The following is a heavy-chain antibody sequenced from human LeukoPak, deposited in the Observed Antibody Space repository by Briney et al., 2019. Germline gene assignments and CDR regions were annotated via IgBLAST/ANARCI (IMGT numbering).Heavy chain of an antibody. J-gene: IGHJ4*02. V-gene: IGHV4-59*01. Sequence: PSETLSLTCTVSGGSISSYYWSWIRQPPGKGLEWIGYIYYSGSTNYNPSLKSRVTISVDTSKNQFSLKLSSVTAAGTAVYYCARETARDDFWSGSYYFDYWGQGTLVTVSS. D-gene: IGHD3-3*01. CDR2: IYYSGST. CDR1: GGSISSYY. CDR3: ARETARDDFWSGSYYFDY.